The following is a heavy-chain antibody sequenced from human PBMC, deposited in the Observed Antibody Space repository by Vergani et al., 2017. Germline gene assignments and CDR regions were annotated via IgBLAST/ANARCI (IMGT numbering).Heavy chain of an antibody. CDR1: GGSISSYY. Sequence: QVQLQESGPGLVKPSETLSLTCTVSGGSISSYYWSWIRQPPGKGLEWIGYIYYSGSTNYNPSLKSRVTISVDTSKNQFSLKLCSVTAADTAVYYCERGPDVVVVTAAIYYYYGMDIWGQGTTVTVSS. V-gene: IGHV4-59*01. CDR2: IYYSGST. J-gene: IGHJ6*02. D-gene: IGHD2-2*01. CDR3: ERGPDVVVVTAAIYYYYGMDI.